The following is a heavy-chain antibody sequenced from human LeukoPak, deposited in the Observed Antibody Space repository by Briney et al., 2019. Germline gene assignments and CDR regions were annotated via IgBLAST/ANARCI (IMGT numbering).Heavy chain of an antibody. J-gene: IGHJ4*02. CDR2: IGTYGGDT. D-gene: IGHD2-8*01. CDR3: AREVSTGDCMNGVCPPFGY. Sequence: GASVKVSCKATSRISWVRQAPGQGLEWMGWIGTYGGDTYYAQKFQGRITVTTDTSTSTVYMELRNLRSDDTAVYYCAREVSTGDCMNGVCPPFGYWGQGTLVTVSS. CDR1: TSR. V-gene: IGHV1-18*01.